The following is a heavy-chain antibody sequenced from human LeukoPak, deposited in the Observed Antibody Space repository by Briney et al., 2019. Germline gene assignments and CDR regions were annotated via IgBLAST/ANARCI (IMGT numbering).Heavy chain of an antibody. Sequence: GASVKVSCKASGYTFTSYYLHWVRQAPGQGLEWVGTINLSGDRTSYAQKIQGRVTMTRDTSTSTVYMELSSLTSEDTAVYYCARDIGSGYYNFDYWGQGTLVTVSS. CDR1: GYTFTSYY. D-gene: IGHD5-12*01. J-gene: IGHJ4*02. V-gene: IGHV1-46*01. CDR3: ARDIGSGYYNFDY. CDR2: INLSGDRT.